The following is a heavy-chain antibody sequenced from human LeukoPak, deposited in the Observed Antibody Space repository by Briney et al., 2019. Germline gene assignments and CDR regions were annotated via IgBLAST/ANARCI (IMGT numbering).Heavy chain of an antibody. CDR1: GGSISSNSYF. D-gene: IGHD1-1*01. V-gene: IGHV4-39*01. CDR2: IFYSGTP. CDR3: GRWAAYNSYFFDY. Sequence: PSETLSLTCTVSGGSISSNSYFWAWIRQPPGKGLVWFGCIFYSGTPYYNPYLRSRVTISVDTSKIQFSLKVASVAAADTAVYYCGRWAAYNSYFFDYWGQGILVTVSS. J-gene: IGHJ4*02.